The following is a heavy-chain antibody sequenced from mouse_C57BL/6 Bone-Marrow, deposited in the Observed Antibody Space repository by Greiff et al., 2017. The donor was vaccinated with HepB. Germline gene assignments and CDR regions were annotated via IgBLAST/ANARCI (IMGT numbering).Heavy chain of an antibody. V-gene: IGHV5-12*01. CDR1: GFTFSDYY. Sequence: EVKLVESGGGLVQPGGSLKLSCAASGFTFSDYYMYWVRQTPEKRLEWVAYISNGGGSTYYPDTVKGRFTISRDNAKNTLYLQMSRLKSEDTAMYYCARWLLRGIAMDYWGQGTSVTVSS. J-gene: IGHJ4*01. D-gene: IGHD2-3*01. CDR2: ISNGGGST. CDR3: ARWLLRGIAMDY.